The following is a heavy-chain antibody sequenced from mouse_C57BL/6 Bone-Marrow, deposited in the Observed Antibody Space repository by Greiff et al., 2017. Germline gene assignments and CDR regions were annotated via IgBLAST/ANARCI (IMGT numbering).Heavy chain of an antibody. J-gene: IGHJ2*01. D-gene: IGHD1-1*01. CDR2: IDPSDSYT. CDR1: GYTFTSYW. Sequence: QVQLQQSGAELVMPGASVKLSCKASGYTFTSYWMHWVKQRPGQGLEWIGEIDPSDSYTNYNQKFKGKSTLTVDKSSSTAYMQLSSLTSEDSAVYYCARFGTVVSDYWGQGTTLTVSS. CDR3: ARFGTVVSDY. V-gene: IGHV1-69*01.